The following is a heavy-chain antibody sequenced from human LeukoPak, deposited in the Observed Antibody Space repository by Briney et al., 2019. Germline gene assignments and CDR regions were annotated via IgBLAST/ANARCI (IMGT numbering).Heavy chain of an antibody. CDR1: GGSISSYY. CDR3: ASGLRYFDLYY. J-gene: IGHJ4*02. D-gene: IGHD3-9*01. Sequence: SETLSPTCTVSGGSISSYYWSWIRQPAGKGLEWIGRIYTGGSTNYNPSLKSRVTISVDTSKNQFSLKLSSVTAADTAVYYCASGLRYFDLYYWGQGTLVTVSS. CDR2: IYTGGST. V-gene: IGHV4-4*07.